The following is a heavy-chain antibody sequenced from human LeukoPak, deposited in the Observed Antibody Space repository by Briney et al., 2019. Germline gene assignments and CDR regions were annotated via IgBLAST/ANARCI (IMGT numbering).Heavy chain of an antibody. J-gene: IGHJ3*02. CDR2: ISSSSSTI. CDR1: GFTFSSYS. CDR3: ARDLLLMAFDI. D-gene: IGHD3-22*01. Sequence: PGGSLRLSCAASGFTFSSYSMTWVRQAPGKGLEWVSYISSSSSTIYYADSVKGRFTISRDNAKNSLYLQMNSLRAEDTAVYYCARDLLLMAFDIWGQGTMVTVSS. V-gene: IGHV3-48*04.